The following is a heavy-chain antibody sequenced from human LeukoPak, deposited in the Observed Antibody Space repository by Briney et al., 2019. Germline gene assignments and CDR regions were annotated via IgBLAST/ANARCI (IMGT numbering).Heavy chain of an antibody. D-gene: IGHD3-10*01. Sequence: TGGSLRLSCAASGFTFSSYGMHWVRQAPGKGLEWVTVISYDGHTNYVDSVKGRSTISRDNSKNTLYLQMNSLRAEDTAVYYCAKDHPGITMVRGVITRSYFDYWGQGTLVTVSS. J-gene: IGHJ4*02. CDR1: GFTFSSYG. V-gene: IGHV3-30*18. CDR2: ISYDGHT. CDR3: AKDHPGITMVRGVITRSYFDY.